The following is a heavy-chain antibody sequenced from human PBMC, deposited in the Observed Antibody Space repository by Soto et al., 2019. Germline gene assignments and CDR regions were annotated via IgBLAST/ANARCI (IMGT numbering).Heavy chain of an antibody. V-gene: IGHV4-34*01. CDR1: GGSFSGYY. D-gene: IGHD3-3*01. J-gene: IGHJ6*03. CDR2: INHSGST. CDR3: ARLGVVNYDFWSGYYVDYYYYMDV. Sequence: QVQLQQWGAGLLKPSETLSLTCAVYGGSFSGYYWSWIRQPPGKGLEWIGEINHSGSTNYNPSLKSRVTISVDTSKNQFSLKLSSVTAADTAVYYCARLGVVNYDFWSGYYVDYYYYMDVWGKGTTVTVSS.